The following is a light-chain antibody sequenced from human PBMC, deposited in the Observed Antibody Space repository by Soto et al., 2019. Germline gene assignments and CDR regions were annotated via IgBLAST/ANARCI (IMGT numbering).Light chain of an antibody. CDR2: STS. CDR3: LLYYGDVNWV. J-gene: IGLJ3*02. CDR1: TGTVTSGYF. V-gene: IGLV7-43*01. Sequence: QAVVTQEPSLTVPPGGTITLTWASSTGTVTSGYFPSWFQKKPGQAPRALIYSTSNRHSWTPARFSGSLLGGKAALTLSAVQPEDEADYYCLLYYGDVNWVFGGGTKLTVL.